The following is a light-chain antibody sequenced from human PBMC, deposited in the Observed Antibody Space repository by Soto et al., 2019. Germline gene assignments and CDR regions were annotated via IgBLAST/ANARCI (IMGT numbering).Light chain of an antibody. CDR2: EGS. Sequence: QSALTQPASVSGSPGQSITISCTGTSSDVGSYNLVSWYQHHPGKAPKLIIYEGSKRPSGVSNRFSGSKSGNTASLTISGLQAEDEAVYYCCSFAGRSPFELFGGGTKVTVL. CDR1: SSDVGSYNL. V-gene: IGLV2-23*03. J-gene: IGLJ3*02. CDR3: CSFAGRSPFEL.